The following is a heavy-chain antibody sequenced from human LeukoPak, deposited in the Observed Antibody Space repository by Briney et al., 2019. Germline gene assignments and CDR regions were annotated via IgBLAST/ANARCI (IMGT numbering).Heavy chain of an antibody. V-gene: IGHV4-34*01. CDR3: ARGTKRAVRYCSGGSCYPRFDY. Sequence: SETLSLTCAVYGGSFSGYYWSWIRQPPGKGLEWIGEINHSGSTNYNPSPKSRVTISVDTSKNQFSLKLSSVTAADTAVYYCARGTKRAVRYCSGGSCYPRFDYWGQGTLVTVSS. CDR2: INHSGST. CDR1: GGSFSGYY. D-gene: IGHD2-15*01. J-gene: IGHJ4*02.